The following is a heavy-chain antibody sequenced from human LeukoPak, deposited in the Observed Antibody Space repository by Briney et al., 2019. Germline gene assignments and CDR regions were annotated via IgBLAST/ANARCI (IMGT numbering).Heavy chain of an antibody. Sequence: GASVKVSCKASGYTLTQHSMNWVRQAPGQGLEWMGWIITDTGDPTYAQGFTGRFVFSVDTSVNTAYLQISSLKAEDTVVYYCAREVLRHDYWGQGTLVTVSS. CDR1: GYTLTQHS. D-gene: IGHD3-10*01. V-gene: IGHV7-4-1*02. J-gene: IGHJ4*02. CDR2: IITDTGDP. CDR3: AREVLRHDY.